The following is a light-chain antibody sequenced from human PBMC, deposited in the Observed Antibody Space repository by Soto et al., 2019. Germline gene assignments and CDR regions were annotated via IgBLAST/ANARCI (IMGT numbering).Light chain of an antibody. J-gene: IGKJ4*01. CDR2: GAS. CDR1: QSVSGNY. V-gene: IGKV3-20*01. CDR3: HQNGSSPLPGGSPLP. Sequence: ENVLTQSPGTLSLSPGERATLSCRASQSVSGNYLAWYQHKPGQAPRLLIYGASSRATGIADRFSGSGSGTDFTLTISRLEPEDFAVYYCHQNGSSPLPGGSPLPFGGGTKVEIK.